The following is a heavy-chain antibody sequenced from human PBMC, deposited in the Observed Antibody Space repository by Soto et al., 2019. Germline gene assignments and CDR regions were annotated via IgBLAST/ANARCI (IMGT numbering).Heavy chain of an antibody. J-gene: IGHJ6*02. D-gene: IGHD3-16*01. V-gene: IGHV1-8*01. CDR3: ARGYHRSSVWVKYYYGMDV. Sequence: GASVKVSCKASGYTFTSYDINWVRQATGQGLEWMGWMNPNSGNTGYAQKFQGRVTMTRNTSISTAYMELSSLRSEDTAVYYCARGYHRSSVWVKYYYGMDVWGQGTTVTVSS. CDR1: GYTFTSYD. CDR2: MNPNSGNT.